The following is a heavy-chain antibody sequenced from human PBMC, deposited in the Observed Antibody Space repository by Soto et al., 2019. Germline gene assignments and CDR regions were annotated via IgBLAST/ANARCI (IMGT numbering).Heavy chain of an antibody. V-gene: IGHV4-59*01. Sequence: PSETLSLTCTVSGGSTSSYYWSWIRQPPGKGLEWIGYIYYSGSTNYNPSLKSRVTISVDTSKNQFSLKLSSVTAADTAVYYCARGRERRCKFDYWGQGTLVTVSS. CDR2: IYYSGST. J-gene: IGHJ4*02. CDR3: ARGRERRCKFDY. CDR1: GGSTSSYY.